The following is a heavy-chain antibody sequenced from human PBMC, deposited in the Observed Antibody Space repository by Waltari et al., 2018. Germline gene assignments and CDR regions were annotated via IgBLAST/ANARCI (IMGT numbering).Heavy chain of an antibody. CDR2: INAGNGNK. CDR1: GYTFTSYA. D-gene: IGHD3-16*02. J-gene: IGHJ4*02. V-gene: IGHV1-3*01. Sequence: QVQLVQSGAEGKKPGASVKVSCKASGYTFTSYAMHWVRQAPGQRLEWMGWINAGNGNKKYSQKFQGRVTITRDTSASTAYMELSSLRSEDTAVYYCARVIDDYVWGSYRYWGQGTLVTVSS. CDR3: ARVIDDYVWGSYRY.